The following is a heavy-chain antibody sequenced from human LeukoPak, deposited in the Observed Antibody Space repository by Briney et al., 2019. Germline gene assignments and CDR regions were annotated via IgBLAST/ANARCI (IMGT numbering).Heavy chain of an antibody. CDR1: GGSISNKY. CDR2: IYYSGST. CDR3: ARFNTYYYDSSGYDNWFDP. D-gene: IGHD3-22*01. J-gene: IGHJ5*01. V-gene: IGHV4-59*01. Sequence: ASETLSLTCTVSGGSISNKYWSWIRQPPGKGLEWIGYIYYSGSTNYNPSLKSRVTISVDTSKNQFSLKLSSVTAADTAVYYCARFNTYYYDSSGYDNWFDPWGQGTLVTVSS.